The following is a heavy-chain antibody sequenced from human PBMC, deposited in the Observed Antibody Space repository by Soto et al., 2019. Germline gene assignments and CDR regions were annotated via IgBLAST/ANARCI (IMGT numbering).Heavy chain of an antibody. CDR1: GGSIRSYY. D-gene: IGHD3-10*01. CDR2: IYYSGST. J-gene: IGHJ6*02. V-gene: IGHV4-59*01. CDR3: ARDGRYYYGSGSYRPRDYYYGMDV. Sequence: ATLYLKCTVSGGSIRSYYWSWIRQPAGKGLEWIGYIYYSGSTNYNPSLKSRVTISVDTSKNQFSLKLSSVTAADTAVYYCARDGRYYYGSGSYRPRDYYYGMDVWGQGTTVTVSS.